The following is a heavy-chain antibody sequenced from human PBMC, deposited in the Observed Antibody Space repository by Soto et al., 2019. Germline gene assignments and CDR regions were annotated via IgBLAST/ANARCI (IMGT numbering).Heavy chain of an antibody. CDR3: TRRMITFGGVIPDY. CDR2: IKSKTDGGKT. J-gene: IGHJ4*02. V-gene: IGHV3-15*01. D-gene: IGHD3-16*01. Sequence: EVQLVESGGGLVKPGGSLRLSCAASGFTFSNAWMSWVRQAPGKGLEWVGRIKSKTDGGKTDYAAPVKDRFPISRDDSKNTLYLQMNSLKTEDTVVYYCTRRMITFGGVIPDYWGQGTLVTVSS. CDR1: GFTFSNAW.